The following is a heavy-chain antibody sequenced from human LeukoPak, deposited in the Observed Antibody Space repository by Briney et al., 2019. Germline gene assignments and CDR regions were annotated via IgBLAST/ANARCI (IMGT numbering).Heavy chain of an antibody. J-gene: IGHJ6*03. D-gene: IGHD6-19*01. V-gene: IGHV4-61*02. CDR1: RGSISSGSYY. Sequence: PSETLSLTCTDSRGSISSGSYYWSWIRQPAGKGLEWIGRIYTSGSTNYNPSLKSRVTISVDTSKNQFSLKLSSVTAADTAVYYCASASIAVAGTRYYYYYMDVWGKGTTVTVSS. CDR2: IYTSGST. CDR3: ASASIAVAGTRYYYYYMDV.